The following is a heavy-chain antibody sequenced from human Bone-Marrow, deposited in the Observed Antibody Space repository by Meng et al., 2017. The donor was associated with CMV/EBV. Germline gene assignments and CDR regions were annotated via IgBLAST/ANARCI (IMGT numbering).Heavy chain of an antibody. Sequence: ASVKVSCKTSGFYFSDHFMHWVRQAPGQGLEWMGWIKPDSGATNYAQTFRGRVTMTTDSSISTAYMELIRLTSDDTAFYYCARDPNWGPDHWGQGTLVTVSS. V-gene: IGHV1-2*02. CDR1: GFYFSDHF. J-gene: IGHJ4*02. CDR2: IKPDSGAT. D-gene: IGHD7-27*01. CDR3: ARDPNWGPDH.